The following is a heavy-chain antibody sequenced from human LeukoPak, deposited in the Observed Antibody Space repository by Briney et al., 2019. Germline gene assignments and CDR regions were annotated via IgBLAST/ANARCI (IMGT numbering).Heavy chain of an antibody. CDR1: GYTFTSYG. CDR2: ISAYNGNT. V-gene: IGHV1-18*01. J-gene: IGHJ6*03. D-gene: IGHD3-16*02. Sequence: GASVKVSCKASGYTFTSYGISWVRQAPGQGLEWMGWISAYNGNTNYAQELQGRVTMTRNTSISTAYMELSSLRSEDTAVYYCARAGSDYVWGSYRTYYYYYMDVWGKGTTVTISS. CDR3: ARAGSDYVWGSYRTYYYYYMDV.